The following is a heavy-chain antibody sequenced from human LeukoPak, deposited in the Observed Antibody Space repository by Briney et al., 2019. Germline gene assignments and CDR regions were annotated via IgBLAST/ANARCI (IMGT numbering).Heavy chain of an antibody. J-gene: IGHJ6*03. V-gene: IGHV3-74*01. CDR3: ARATRLSLPEALHYYYYMDV. CDR1: GFTFSSYW. CDR2: INSDGSST. Sequence: GGSLRLSCAASGFTFSSYWMHWVRQAPGKGLVWVSRINSDGSSTSYADSVKGRFTISRDNAKNTLYLQMNSLRAEDTAVCYCARATRLSLPEALHYYYYMDVWGKGTTVTVSS.